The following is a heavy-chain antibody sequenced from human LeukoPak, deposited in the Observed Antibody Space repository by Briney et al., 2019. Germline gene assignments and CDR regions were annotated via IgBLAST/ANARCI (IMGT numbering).Heavy chain of an antibody. CDR2: IYTSGST. V-gene: IGHV4-4*07. Sequence: SETLSLTCAVYGGSFSGYYWSWIRQPAGKGLEWIGRIYTSGSTNYNPSLKSRVTMSVDTSKNQFSLKLSSVTAADTAVYYCARDYDPDYYDSSGYFDYWGQGTLVTVSS. CDR1: GGSFSGYY. J-gene: IGHJ4*02. CDR3: ARDYDPDYYDSSGYFDY. D-gene: IGHD3-22*01.